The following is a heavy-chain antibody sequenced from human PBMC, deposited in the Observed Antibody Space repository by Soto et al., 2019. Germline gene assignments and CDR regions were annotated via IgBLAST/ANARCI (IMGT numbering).Heavy chain of an antibody. Sequence: EVQRVESGGGLVKPGGALRLSCAASGFSFSSYNLNWVRQAPGKGLECVSFISSDSGDTYYADSVRGRFTVARDNAKNALYLQMNSLRVEDTAVYYCARDFGGLRFYPDYWGRGTLVNVSS. D-gene: IGHD3-16*01. J-gene: IGHJ4*02. V-gene: IGHV3-21*01. CDR2: ISSDSGDT. CDR1: GFSFSSYN. CDR3: ARDFGGLRFYPDY.